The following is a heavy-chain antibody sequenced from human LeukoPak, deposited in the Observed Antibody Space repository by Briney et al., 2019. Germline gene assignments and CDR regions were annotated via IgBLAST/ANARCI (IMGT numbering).Heavy chain of an antibody. V-gene: IGHV1-2*02. CDR1: GYTFTGYY. CDR2: INPNSGGT. Sequence: ASVKVSCKASGYTFTGYYMHWVRPAPGQGLEWMGWINPNSGGTNYAQKFQGRVTMTSDTSISTAYMELSRLRSDDTAVYYCATIGYYYDSSGYAPQDYWGQGTLVTVSS. J-gene: IGHJ4*02. CDR3: ATIGYYYDSSGYAPQDY. D-gene: IGHD3-22*01.